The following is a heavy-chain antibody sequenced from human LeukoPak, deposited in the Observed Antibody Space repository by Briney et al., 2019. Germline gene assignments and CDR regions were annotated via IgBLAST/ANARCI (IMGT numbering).Heavy chain of an antibody. V-gene: IGHV3-21*01. CDR1: GFTFSSYS. D-gene: IGHD3-22*01. J-gene: IGHJ4*02. Sequence: PGGSLRLSCAASGFTFSSYSMNWVRQAPGKGLEWVSSISSSSSYIYYADSVKGRFTISRDNAKNSLYLQMNSLRAEDTAVYYCARVPTMIGYFDYWAREPWSPSPQ. CDR3: ARVPTMIGYFDY. CDR2: ISSSSSYI.